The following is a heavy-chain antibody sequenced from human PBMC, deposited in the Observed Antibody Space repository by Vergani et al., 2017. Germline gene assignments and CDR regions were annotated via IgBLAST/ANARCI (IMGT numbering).Heavy chain of an antibody. CDR2: IYYSGST. J-gene: IGHJ5*02. CDR3: ARHDELERPPNWFDP. CDR1: GGSISSYY. V-gene: IGHV4-59*08. D-gene: IGHD1-1*01. Sequence: QVQLQESGPGLVKPSETLSLTCTVSGGSISSYYWSWLRQPPGKGLEWIGYIYYSGSTNYNPSLKSRVTISVDTSKNQFSLKLSSVTAADTAVYYCARHDELERPPNWFDPWGQGTLVTVSS.